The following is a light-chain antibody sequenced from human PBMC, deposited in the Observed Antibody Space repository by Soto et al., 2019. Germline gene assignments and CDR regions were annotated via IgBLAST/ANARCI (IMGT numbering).Light chain of an antibody. CDR2: DAS. Sequence: EIVLTQSPGTLSLSPGERATLSCRASQSVSNTYLAWYQQKPGQAPRLLIYDASSRATGIPDRFSGSGSGTDFTLTISRLEPEDFAVYYCQQYNNWPPMTFGQGTRLEIK. CDR1: QSVSNTY. V-gene: IGKV3-20*01. J-gene: IGKJ5*01. CDR3: QQYNNWPPMT.